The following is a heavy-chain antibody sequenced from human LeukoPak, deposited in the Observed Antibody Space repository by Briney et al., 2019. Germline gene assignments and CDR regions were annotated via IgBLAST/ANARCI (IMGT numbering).Heavy chain of an antibody. CDR1: GFTLSNHA. J-gene: IGHJ4*02. D-gene: IGHD1-26*01. Sequence: GGSLRLSCAASGFTLSNHAMHWVRRATGKGLEWVSAVGIAGDTFYPGSVKGRFTISRENAKNSLYLQMNSLRAEDTAVYYCARQMTPHGNFDYWGQGTLVTVFS. CDR3: ARQMTPHGNFDY. CDR2: VGIAGDT. V-gene: IGHV3-13*01.